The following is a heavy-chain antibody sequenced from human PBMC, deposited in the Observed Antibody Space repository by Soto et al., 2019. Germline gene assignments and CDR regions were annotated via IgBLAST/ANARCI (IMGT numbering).Heavy chain of an antibody. CDR2: IYYSGST. CDR3: ARAEVLLWFGELLSPSGFDP. CDR1: GGSISSSDYY. J-gene: IGHJ5*02. Sequence: SETLSLTCTVSGGSISSSDYYWSWIRQPPGKGLEWIGYIYYSGSTYYNPSLKSRVTISINTSKKQFSLKLSSVTAADTAVYYCARAEVLLWFGELLSPSGFDPWGQGTLVTVSS. V-gene: IGHV4-30-4*01. D-gene: IGHD3-10*01.